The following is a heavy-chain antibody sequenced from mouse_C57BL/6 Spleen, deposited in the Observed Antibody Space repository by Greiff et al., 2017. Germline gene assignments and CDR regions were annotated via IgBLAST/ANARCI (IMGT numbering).Heavy chain of an antibody. V-gene: IGHV5-17*01. CDR2: ISSGSSTI. CDR3: ATPYYGSSYGGYLYFDV. J-gene: IGHJ1*03. Sequence: EVKVVESGGGLVKPGGSLKLSCAASGFTFSDYGMHWVRQAPEKGLEWVAYISSGSSTIYYADTVKGRFTISRDNAKNTLFLQMTSLRSEDTAMYYCATPYYGSSYGGYLYFDVWGTGTTVTVSS. D-gene: IGHD1-1*01. CDR1: GFTFSDYG.